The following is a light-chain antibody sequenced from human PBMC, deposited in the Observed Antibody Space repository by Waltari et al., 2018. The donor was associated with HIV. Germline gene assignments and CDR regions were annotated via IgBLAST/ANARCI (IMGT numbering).Light chain of an antibody. Sequence: QSALTQPRSVSGSPGQSVTISCTGTSSDIGGYNHVSWYQQHPGTAPKLMIYGVSQCPSGVPARSSGSTSGTTASLTISGLQADDEADYYCCSYAGSSTWVFGGGTKLTVL. V-gene: IGLV2-11*01. CDR1: SSDIGGYNH. CDR2: GVS. CDR3: CSYAGSSTWV. J-gene: IGLJ3*02.